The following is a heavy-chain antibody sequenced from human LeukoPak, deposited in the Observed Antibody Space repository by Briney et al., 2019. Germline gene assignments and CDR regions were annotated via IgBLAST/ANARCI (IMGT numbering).Heavy chain of an antibody. CDR3: ALPNYYDSSGYCY. CDR1: GYIFINYY. CDR2: IIPIFGTA. Sequence: ASVKVSRKASGYIFINYYIHWVRQAPGQGLEWMGGIIPIFGTANYAQKFQGRVTITADESTSTAYMELSSLRSEDTAVYYCALPNYYDSSGYCYWGQGTLVTVSS. J-gene: IGHJ4*02. D-gene: IGHD3-22*01. V-gene: IGHV1-69*13.